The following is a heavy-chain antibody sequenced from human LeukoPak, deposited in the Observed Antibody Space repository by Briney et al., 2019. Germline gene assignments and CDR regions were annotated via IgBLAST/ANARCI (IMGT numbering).Heavy chain of an antibody. CDR1: GYXFTSYG. Sequence: ASVKVSCKASGYXFTSYGISWVRQAPGQGLEWMGWISAYNGNTNYAQKLQGRVTMTTDTSTSTAYMELRSLRSDDTAVYYCARGGHIVVVTAPNDYWGQGTLVTVSS. D-gene: IGHD2-21*02. CDR2: ISAYNGNT. CDR3: ARGGHIVVVTAPNDY. J-gene: IGHJ4*02. V-gene: IGHV1-18*01.